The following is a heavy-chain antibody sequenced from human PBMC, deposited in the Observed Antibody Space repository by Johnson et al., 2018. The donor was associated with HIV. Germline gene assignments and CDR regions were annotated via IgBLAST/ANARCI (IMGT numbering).Heavy chain of an antibody. Sequence: QVQLVESGGGVVQPGRSLRLSCAASGFSFSGPAMHWVRQAPGKGLEWVAGISYDGSNKFYADSVKGRCTISRDNSTNTLDLQMSSLRPADTAVYYCVKEGTTVTTFLVYHIWGQGTRVTVSS. V-gene: IGHV3-30*18. CDR3: VKEGTTVTTFLVYHI. D-gene: IGHD4-17*01. CDR1: GFSFSGPA. J-gene: IGHJ3*02. CDR2: ISYDGSNK.